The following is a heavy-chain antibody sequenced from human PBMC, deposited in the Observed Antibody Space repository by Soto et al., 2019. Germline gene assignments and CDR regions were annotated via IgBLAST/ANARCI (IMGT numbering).Heavy chain of an antibody. Sequence: ASVKVSCKASGGTFSSYAISWVRQAPGQGLEWMGGLIPILGTANYAQKFQGRVTIAEDESTISAYMEMSSLRSEDTAVYYCARGAYYYGAGSVNYYYCMDVWGQGTTVTVSS. CDR3: ARGAYYYGAGSVNYYYCMDV. V-gene: IGHV1-69*13. CDR1: GGTFSSYA. J-gene: IGHJ6*02. CDR2: LIPILGTA. D-gene: IGHD3-10*01.